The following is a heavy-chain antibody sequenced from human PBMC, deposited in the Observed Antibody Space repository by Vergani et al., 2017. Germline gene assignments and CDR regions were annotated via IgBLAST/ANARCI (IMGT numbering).Heavy chain of an antibody. CDR1: GFIFSGYN. J-gene: IGHJ5*02. CDR3: ARDSLWGGSYP. CDR2: ISGSGSYI. Sequence: EVRLVESGGGLVKPGGSLRLSCAASGFIFSGYNMHWVRQAPGKGLEWVSSISGSGSYIHYADSRKGRFTISRDNARNSLYLQMNSLRAEDTAVYYCARDSLWGGSYPWGQGTLVTVSS. V-gene: IGHV3-21*01. D-gene: IGHD3-3*01.